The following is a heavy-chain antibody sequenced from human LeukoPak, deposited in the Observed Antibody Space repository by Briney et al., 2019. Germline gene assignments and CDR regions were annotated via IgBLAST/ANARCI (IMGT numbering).Heavy chain of an antibody. Sequence: GGSLRLSCAASGLAFSDVWMTWVRQAPGKGLEWGGRIKSKADGGTTDYAAPVKGRFSISGDDSKNTVYLQMDSLEAEDTAVYYCAAFSKGFWGQGTLVTVSS. CDR1: GLAFSDVW. CDR2: IKSKADGGTT. J-gene: IGHJ4*02. CDR3: AAFSKGF. V-gene: IGHV3-15*01.